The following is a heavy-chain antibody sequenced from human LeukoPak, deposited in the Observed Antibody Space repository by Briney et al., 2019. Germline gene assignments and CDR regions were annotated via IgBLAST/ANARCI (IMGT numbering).Heavy chain of an antibody. D-gene: IGHD1-26*01. Sequence: GRSLRLSCAASGFTFSSYAMHWVRQAPGKGLEWVAVISYDGSDKYYADSVKGRFTISRDNSKNTLYLQMNSLRAEDTAVYYCARDSKRWEEVDYWGQGTLVTVSS. CDR3: ARDSKRWEEVDY. V-gene: IGHV3-30*04. CDR2: ISYDGSDK. J-gene: IGHJ4*02. CDR1: GFTFSSYA.